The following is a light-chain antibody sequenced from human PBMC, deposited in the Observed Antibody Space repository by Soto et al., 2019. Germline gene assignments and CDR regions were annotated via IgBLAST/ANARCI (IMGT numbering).Light chain of an antibody. J-gene: IGKJ2*01. CDR2: AAS. Sequence: DIQMTQSPSSLSASVGDRVTITCRASQSISSYLNWYQQKPWKAPKLLIYAASSLQSGVPSRFSGSGSGTDFTLTISSLQPEDVATYYCQQSFITPHTFGQGTKVDIK. CDR3: QQSFITPHT. CDR1: QSISSY. V-gene: IGKV1-39*01.